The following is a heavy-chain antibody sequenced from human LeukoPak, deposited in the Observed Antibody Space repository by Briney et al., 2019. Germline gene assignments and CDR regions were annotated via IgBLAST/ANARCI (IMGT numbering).Heavy chain of an antibody. CDR2: IHYSGST. CDR1: GASVTSYS. V-gene: IGHV4-59*02. J-gene: IGHJ6*02. Sequence: SETLSLTCTVSGASVTSYSWSWIRRPPGKGLEWMGYIHYSGSTNYNPSLKSRVTVSVDTSRNQFSLNLRSVTAADTAVYHCARGPKFGESLYYGLDVWGQGTTVTVSS. CDR3: ARGPKFGESLYYGLDV. D-gene: IGHD3-10*01.